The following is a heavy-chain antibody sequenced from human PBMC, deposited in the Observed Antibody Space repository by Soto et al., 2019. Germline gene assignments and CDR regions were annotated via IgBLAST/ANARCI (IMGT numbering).Heavy chain of an antibody. V-gene: IGHV4-39*01. CDR3: ARRNHPYYIDY. CDR1: GGSISSSSFY. Sequence: SETLSLTCIVSGGSISSSSFYWGWIRQSPGKGLEWIGTISYSGTTFYDPSLKSRVTISIDTSKNQLSLKLTSVTAADTAVYYCARRNHPYYIDYWDQGILVTVSP. J-gene: IGHJ4*02. CDR2: ISYSGTT.